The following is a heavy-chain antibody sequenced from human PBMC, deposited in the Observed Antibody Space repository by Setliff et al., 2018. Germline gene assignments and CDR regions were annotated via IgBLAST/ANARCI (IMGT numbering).Heavy chain of an antibody. V-gene: IGHV3-23*01. CDR3: AKDALGFAAAGTNVVFNY. J-gene: IGHJ4*02. Sequence: LRLSCAASGFTFSAYAMSWVRQSPGKGLEWVSAISPIGDSTYYLDSVKGRFTISRDNSKNTLYLQMNSLRAEDTAMYYCAKDALGFAAAGTNVVFNYWGQGTLVTVSS. D-gene: IGHD6-13*01. CDR2: ISPIGDST. CDR1: GFTFSAYA.